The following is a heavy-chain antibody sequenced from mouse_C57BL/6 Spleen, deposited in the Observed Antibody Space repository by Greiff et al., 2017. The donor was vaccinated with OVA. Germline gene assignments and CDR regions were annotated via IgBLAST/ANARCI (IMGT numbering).Heavy chain of an antibody. J-gene: IGHJ4*01. CDR1: GYTFTSYW. Sequence: QVQLQQPGAELVRPGTSVKLSCKASGYTFTSYWLHWVKQRPGQGLEWIGVIDPSDSYTNYNPKFKGQATLTVDTSSSPAYMQLSSLTSEDSAVYYCASLGYDYDVLYAMDYWGQGTSVTVSS. D-gene: IGHD2-4*01. V-gene: IGHV1-59*01. CDR3: ASLGYDYDVLYAMDY. CDR2: IDPSDSYT.